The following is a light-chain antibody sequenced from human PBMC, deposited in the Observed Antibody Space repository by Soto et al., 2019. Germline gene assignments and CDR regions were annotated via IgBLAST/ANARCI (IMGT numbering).Light chain of an antibody. V-gene: IGKV3-11*01. CDR2: DAS. CDR3: QHRYNWLIT. J-gene: IGKJ5*01. CDR1: QSISSN. Sequence: VMTQSPATLPVSPGERATLSCRASQSISSNLAWYQQKPGQTPRLLIYDASNRATGIPARFSGSGSGTDFTLTISSLEPEDFAVYYCQHRYNWLITFGQGTRLEIK.